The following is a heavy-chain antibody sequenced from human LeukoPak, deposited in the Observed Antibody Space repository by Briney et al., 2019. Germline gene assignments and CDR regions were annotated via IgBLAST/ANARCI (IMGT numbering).Heavy chain of an antibody. D-gene: IGHD4-23*01. CDR1: GFTFSDYY. CDR3: ARERVTPDYYYYYYMDV. V-gene: IGHV3-11*04. J-gene: IGHJ6*03. Sequence: GGSLRLSCAASGFTFSDYYMSWIRQAPGKGLEWVSYISSSGSTIYYADSVKGRFTISRDNAKNSLYLQMNSLRAEDTAVYYCARERVTPDYYYYYYMDVWGKGTTVTVSS. CDR2: ISSSGSTI.